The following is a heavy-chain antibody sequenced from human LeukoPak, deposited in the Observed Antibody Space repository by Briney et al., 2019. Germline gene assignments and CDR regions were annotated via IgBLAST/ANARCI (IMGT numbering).Heavy chain of an antibody. V-gene: IGHV3-23*01. Sequence: GGSLRLSCAASGFTFSSCAMSWVRQAPGKGLEWVSAISGSGGSTYYADSVKGRFTISRDNSKNTLYLQMNSLRAEDTAVYYCAKDIVVVPAAMKLTGYYYYYGMDVWGQGTTVTVSS. CDR1: GFTFSSCA. D-gene: IGHD2-2*01. CDR2: ISGSGGST. CDR3: AKDIVVVPAAMKLTGYYYYYGMDV. J-gene: IGHJ6*02.